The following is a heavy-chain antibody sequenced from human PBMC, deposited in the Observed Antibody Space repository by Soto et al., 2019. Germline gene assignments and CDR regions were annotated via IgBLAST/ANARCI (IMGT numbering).Heavy chain of an antibody. CDR1: GFTFGTYT. Sequence: LRLSCAASGFTFGTYTMNWVRQVPGKGLEWVSSIGTTSSYIYYADSVRGRFTISRDNAGGSVYLQMSSLRAEDTAVYYCARVMCGDCSSYYYYSMDVWGQGTTVTVSS. D-gene: IGHD2-21*02. CDR2: IGTTSSYI. J-gene: IGHJ6*02. V-gene: IGHV3-21*01. CDR3: ARVMCGDCSSYYYYSMDV.